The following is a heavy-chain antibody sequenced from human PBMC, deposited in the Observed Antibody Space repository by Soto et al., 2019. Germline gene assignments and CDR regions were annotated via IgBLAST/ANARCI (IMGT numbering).Heavy chain of an antibody. CDR1: GGTFSSYA. D-gene: IGHD4-17*01. J-gene: IGHJ4*02. CDR3: ARGGAGDYGDYYPFDY. V-gene: IGHV1-69*12. CDR2: IIPIFGTA. Sequence: QVQLVQSGAEVKKPGSSVKVSCKASGGTFSSYAISWVRQAPGQGLEWMGGIIPIFGTANYAQKFQGRVTITADESTSTADMELSSLRSEDTAVYYCARGGAGDYGDYYPFDYWGQGTLVTVSS.